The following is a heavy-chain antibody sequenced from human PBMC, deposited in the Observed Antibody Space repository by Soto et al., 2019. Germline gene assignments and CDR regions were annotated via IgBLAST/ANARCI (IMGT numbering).Heavy chain of an antibody. CDR3: ATIAAVRFDY. V-gene: IGHV3-7*02. CDR2: IKQDGSEI. Sequence: EVQLVESGGGLVQPGGSLRLSCAASGFTFSDEWMSWVRQAPGKGLEWVGNIKQDGSEIYYLDSVKGRFTISRDNAKNSLDLQMNSLRGDDTAVYYCATIAAVRFDYWGQGTLVTVSS. D-gene: IGHD6-13*01. J-gene: IGHJ4*02. CDR1: GFTFSDEW.